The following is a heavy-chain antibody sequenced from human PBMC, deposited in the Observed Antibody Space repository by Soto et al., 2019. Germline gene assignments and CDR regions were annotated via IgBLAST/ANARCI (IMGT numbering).Heavy chain of an antibody. CDR2: IYPGDSDT. V-gene: IGHV5-51*01. CDR1: GYSFTSYW. Sequence: GESLKISCKGSGYSFTSYWIGWVRQMPGKGLEWMGIIYPGDSDTRYSPSFQGQATISADKSISTAYLQWSSLKASDTAMYYCARQRYYYDSSGYPALFDYWGQGTLVTVSS. D-gene: IGHD3-22*01. CDR3: ARQRYYYDSSGYPALFDY. J-gene: IGHJ4*02.